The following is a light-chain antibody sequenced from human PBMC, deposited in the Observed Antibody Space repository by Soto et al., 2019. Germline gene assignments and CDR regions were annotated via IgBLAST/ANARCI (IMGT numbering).Light chain of an antibody. CDR3: ATWDESLSGNVV. CDR1: SSDVGGYNY. J-gene: IGLJ7*01. Sequence: QTVLTQPPSASGSPGQSVAISCTGTSSDVGGYNYVSWYQQHPGKAPKLMIYEVNKRPSGVPDRFSGSKSGNTASLTVSGLQAEDEADYYCATWDESLSGNVVFGGGTQLTVL. CDR2: EVN. V-gene: IGLV2-8*01.